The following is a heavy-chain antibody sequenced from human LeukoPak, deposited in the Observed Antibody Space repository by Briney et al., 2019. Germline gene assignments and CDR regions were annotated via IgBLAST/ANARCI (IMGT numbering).Heavy chain of an antibody. Sequence: ASVKVSCKASGYTFTSYYMHWVRQAPEQGLEWMGIINPSGGSTSYAQKFQGRVTMTRDTSTSTVYMELSSLRSEDTAVYYCARVSHYDSSGYYFLGYWGQGTLVTVSS. J-gene: IGHJ4*02. D-gene: IGHD3-22*01. V-gene: IGHV1-46*01. CDR3: ARVSHYDSSGYYFLGY. CDR2: INPSGGST. CDR1: GYTFTSYY.